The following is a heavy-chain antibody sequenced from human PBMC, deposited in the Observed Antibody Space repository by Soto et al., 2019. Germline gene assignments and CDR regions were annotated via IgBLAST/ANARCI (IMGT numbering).Heavy chain of an antibody. CDR3: ARGHDYNKQELDP. Sequence: SETLSLTCAVSGGSISSGGYSWSWIRQPPGKGLEWIGYIYHSGSTYYNPSLKSRVTISLDRSKNQFSLKLSSVTAADTAVYYCARGHDYNKQELDPWGQGTLVTVSS. J-gene: IGHJ5*02. V-gene: IGHV4-30-2*01. CDR1: GGSISSGGYS. CDR2: IYHSGST. D-gene: IGHD4-4*01.